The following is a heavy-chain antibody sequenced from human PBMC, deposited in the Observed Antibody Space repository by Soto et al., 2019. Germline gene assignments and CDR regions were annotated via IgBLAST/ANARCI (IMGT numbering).Heavy chain of an antibody. CDR3: ARGNRQYYYYGMDV. D-gene: IGHD3-16*01. J-gene: IGHJ6*02. V-gene: IGHV4-59*01. CDR1: GDSISTYY. CDR2: IHYSGST. Sequence: SETLSLTCAVSGDSISTYYWSWIRQPPGKGLEWIGYIHYSGSTTYNPSLMSRVTLSVDTSKNQFSLKLSAVTAADTAVYYCARGNRQYYYYGMDVWGQGTTVTVSS.